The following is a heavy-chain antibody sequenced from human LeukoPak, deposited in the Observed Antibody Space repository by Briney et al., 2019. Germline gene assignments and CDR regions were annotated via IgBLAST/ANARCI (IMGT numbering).Heavy chain of an antibody. D-gene: IGHD3-10*01. CDR2: IYYSGST. V-gene: IGHV4-39*01. J-gene: IGHJ4*02. CDR1: GGSISSSSYY. Sequence: SETLSLTCTVSGGSISSSSYYWGWSRQPPGKGLEWIGSIYYSGSTYYNPSLKSRVTISVDTSKNQFSLKLSSVTAADTAVYYCVTMVRGVISYWGQGTLVTVSS. CDR3: VTMVRGVISY.